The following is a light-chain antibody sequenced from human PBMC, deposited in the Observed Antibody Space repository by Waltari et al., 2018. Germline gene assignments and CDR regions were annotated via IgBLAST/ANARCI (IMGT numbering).Light chain of an antibody. V-gene: IGKV3-11*01. J-gene: IGKJ5*01. CDR1: QSVGGN. CDR3: QQRRTWPSIT. CDR2: DAS. Sequence: EIVLTQSPATLSLSAGQRGTLSCRASQSVGGNLAWYQQKPGQAPRLLIYDASNRATGIPARFSGSGSGTDFTLTISSLEPEDFAVYYCQQRRTWPSITFGQGTRLDI.